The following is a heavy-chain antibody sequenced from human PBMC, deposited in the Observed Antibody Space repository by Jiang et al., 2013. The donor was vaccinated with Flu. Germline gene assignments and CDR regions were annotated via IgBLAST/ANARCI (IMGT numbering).Heavy chain of an antibody. V-gene: IGHV5-51*01. CDR3: AAARGNSGGIEQ. D-gene: IGHD2-15*01. CDR2: IYPADSDT. CDR1: GYSFTTYW. J-gene: IGHJ4*02. Sequence: GAEVKKPGESLKISCKFSGYSFTTYWVGWVRQAPGKGLEWMAIIYPADSDTRYNPSFEGQVTISADKSSSTAYLRWDSLQVSDTAMYFCAAARGNSGGIEQWGQGTQVTVSP.